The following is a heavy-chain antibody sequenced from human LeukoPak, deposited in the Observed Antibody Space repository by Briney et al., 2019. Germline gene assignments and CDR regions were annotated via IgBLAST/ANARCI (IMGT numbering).Heavy chain of an antibody. V-gene: IGHV1-2*02. J-gene: IGHJ3*02. CDR1: GYTFTGYY. Sequence: GAPVKVSCKASGYTFTGYYMHWVRQAPGQGLEWMGWINPNSGGTNYAQKFQGRVTMTRDTSISTAYMELSRLRSDDTAVYYCARDNLAYCGGDCLDAFDIWGQGTMVTVSS. D-gene: IGHD2-21*01. CDR2: INPNSGGT. CDR3: ARDNLAYCGGDCLDAFDI.